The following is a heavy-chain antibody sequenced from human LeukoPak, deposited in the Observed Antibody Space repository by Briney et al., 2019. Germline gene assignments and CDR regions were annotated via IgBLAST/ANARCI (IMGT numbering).Heavy chain of an antibody. J-gene: IGHJ3*02. CDR1: GGSISSGGYS. CDR3: ARHPYEYYYDSSRGLGAFDI. V-gene: IGHV4-30-2*01. D-gene: IGHD3-22*01. CDR2: IYHSGST. Sequence: SQTLSLTCTVSGGSISSGGYSWSWIRQPPGKGLEWIGYIYHSGSTYYNLSLKSRVTISVDRSKNQFSLKLSSVTAADTAVYYCARHPYEYYYDSSRGLGAFDIWGQGTMVTVSS.